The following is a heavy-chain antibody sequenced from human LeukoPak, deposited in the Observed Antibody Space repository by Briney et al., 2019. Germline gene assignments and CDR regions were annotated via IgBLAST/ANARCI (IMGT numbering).Heavy chain of an antibody. Sequence: SETLSLTCTVSGGSISSGGYYWSWIRQHPGKGLEWIAYIYYSGSTYYNPSLKSRFTISVDTSKNQFSLKLSSVTAADTAVYYCAKGYSYGTGYNWFDPWGQGTQVTVSS. CDR2: IYYSGST. CDR3: AKGYSYGTGYNWFDP. D-gene: IGHD5-18*01. J-gene: IGHJ5*02. CDR1: GGSISSGGYY. V-gene: IGHV4-31*03.